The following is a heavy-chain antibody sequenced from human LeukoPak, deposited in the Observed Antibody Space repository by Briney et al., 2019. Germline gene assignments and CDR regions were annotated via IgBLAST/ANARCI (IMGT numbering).Heavy chain of an antibody. CDR2: IKTKTDAERT. V-gene: IGHV3-15*01. D-gene: IGHD5-12*01. CDR1: GFSFNYAW. J-gene: IGHJ4*02. Sequence: PGGSLRLSCTASGFSFNYAWMSWVRQAPGKGLEWVGRIKTKTDAERTDYTAAVKGRFTISRDDSKNTLYLQMNSLKTEDTAVYYCTPPGYEGVGHWGRGTLVTVSS. CDR3: TPPGYEGVGH.